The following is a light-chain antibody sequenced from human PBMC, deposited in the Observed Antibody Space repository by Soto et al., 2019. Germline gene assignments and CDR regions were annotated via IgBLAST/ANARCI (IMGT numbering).Light chain of an antibody. Sequence: QSVLTQPPSVSGSPGQSVAISCTGTSSDVGSYNRVSWYQQAPGTAPKVMIYEDSNRPSGVPDRFSGSKSGNTASLTISGLQPEDEADYYCYSFTSSNTDVFGTGTKLTVL. CDR2: EDS. CDR3: YSFTSSNTDV. J-gene: IGLJ1*01. V-gene: IGLV2-18*02. CDR1: SSDVGSYNR.